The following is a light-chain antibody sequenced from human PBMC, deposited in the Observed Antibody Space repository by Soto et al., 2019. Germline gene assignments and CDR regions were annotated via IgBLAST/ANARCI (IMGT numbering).Light chain of an antibody. V-gene: IGKV3-20*01. CDR3: QHYVERSPIT. CDR1: QSVSSR. J-gene: IGKJ5*01. CDR2: GAS. Sequence: LTQSPCTLSLSPGERATLSCRASQSVSSRLAWYQQKPGQAPRLLISGASSRATGIPDRFSGSGSGTDFTLTISRLEPEDFALYYCQHYVERSPITFGQGTRLEIK.